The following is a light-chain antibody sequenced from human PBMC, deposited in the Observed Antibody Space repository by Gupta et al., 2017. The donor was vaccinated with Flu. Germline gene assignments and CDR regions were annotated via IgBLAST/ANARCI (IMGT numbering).Light chain of an antibody. Sequence: EIELTQSPGTLSLSPGEKATLSCRASQSVSTNYLAWYQQKPGQAPRLLLYATSIKATGIPDRFTGSGSGTDFTLTIGTLEPEDFAVYYCHQYGSSLAFGQGTKVEI. CDR2: ATS. J-gene: IGKJ1*01. CDR3: HQYGSSLA. V-gene: IGKV3-20*01. CDR1: QSVSTNY.